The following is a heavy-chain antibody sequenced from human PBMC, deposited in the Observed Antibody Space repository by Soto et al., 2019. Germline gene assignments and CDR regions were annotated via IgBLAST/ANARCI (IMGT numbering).Heavy chain of an antibody. D-gene: IGHD6-13*01. J-gene: IGHJ5*02. Sequence: SETLSLTCTVSGGSISSYYWNWIRQRPGKGLEWIGSTHYSGSTNYSPSLKSRVTISVDTSKNQFSLKLNSVTAADTAVYYCARHQSHSSSYVDPWGQGTLVTVSS. V-gene: IGHV4-59*01. CDR2: THYSGST. CDR1: GGSISSYY. CDR3: ARHQSHSSSYVDP.